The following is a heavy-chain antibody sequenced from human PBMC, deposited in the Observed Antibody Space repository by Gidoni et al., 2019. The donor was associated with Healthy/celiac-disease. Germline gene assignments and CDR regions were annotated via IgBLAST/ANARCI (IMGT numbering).Heavy chain of an antibody. D-gene: IGHD3-3*01. J-gene: IGHJ4*02. V-gene: IGHV4-4*02. CDR3: ARGGRSGNSYWFDY. Sequence: QVQLQESGPGLVKPSGTLSLTCAVSVGSISSSNWLSWVRQPPGKGLEWIGEIYHSGSTNYNPSRKSRVTISVDKSKNQFSLKLSSVTAADTAVYYCARGGRSGNSYWFDYWGQGTLVTVSS. CDR2: IYHSGST. CDR1: VGSISSSNW.